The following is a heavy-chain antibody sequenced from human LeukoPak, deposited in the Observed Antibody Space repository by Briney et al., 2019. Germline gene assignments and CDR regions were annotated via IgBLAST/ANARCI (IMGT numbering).Heavy chain of an antibody. D-gene: IGHD6-19*01. CDR3: AKDSGAGWYEFQ. J-gene: IGHJ4*02. Sequence: ASVKVSCKASGGTFSSYAISWVRQAPGQGLEWMGGIIPIFGTANYAQKFQGRVTITADKSASTAYMELSSLRSEDMAVYYCAKDSGAGWYEFQWGQGTLVTVSS. CDR2: IIPIFGTA. V-gene: IGHV1-69*06. CDR1: GGTFSSYA.